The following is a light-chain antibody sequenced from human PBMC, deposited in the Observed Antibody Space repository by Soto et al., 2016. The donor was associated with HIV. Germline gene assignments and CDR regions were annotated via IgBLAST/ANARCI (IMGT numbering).Light chain of an antibody. V-gene: IGLV3-1*01. CDR1: KLGDKY. CDR2: QDT. J-gene: IGLJ2*01. Sequence: SYELTQPPSVSVSPGQTASITCSGNKLGDKYACWYQQKPGQSPVLVMYQDTKRPSGIPGRFSGSNSGNTATLTISGTQSMDEADYYCQAWDSGTAVFGGGTKLTVL. CDR3: QAWDSGTAV.